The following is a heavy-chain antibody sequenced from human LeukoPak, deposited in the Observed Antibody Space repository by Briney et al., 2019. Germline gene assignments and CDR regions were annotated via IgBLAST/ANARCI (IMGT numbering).Heavy chain of an antibody. D-gene: IGHD3-3*01. Sequence: GGSLRLSCAASGFTFSSYAMHWVRQAPGKGLEWVAVISYDGSNKYYADSVKGRFTISRDNSKNTLYLQMNSLRAEDTAVYYCARAPSVVAIFGAPNYYFDSWGQGTLVTVSS. CDR3: ARAPSVVAIFGAPNYYFDS. CDR2: ISYDGSNK. CDR1: GFTFSSYA. V-gene: IGHV3-30-3*01. J-gene: IGHJ4*02.